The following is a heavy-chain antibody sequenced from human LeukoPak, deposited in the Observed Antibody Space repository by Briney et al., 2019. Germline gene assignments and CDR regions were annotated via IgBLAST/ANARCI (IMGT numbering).Heavy chain of an antibody. V-gene: IGHV5-51*01. Sequence: GESLKISCKGSGYSFTSYWIGWVRQKPGKGLEWMGIIFPGDSDTRYSPSFQGQVTISADRSISTAYLQWSSLKASDTAMYYCARRLTYDSRAYYCLDYWGQGTLVTVSS. CDR2: IFPGDSDT. D-gene: IGHD3-22*01. J-gene: IGHJ4*02. CDR3: ARRLTYDSRAYYCLDY. CDR1: GYSFTSYW.